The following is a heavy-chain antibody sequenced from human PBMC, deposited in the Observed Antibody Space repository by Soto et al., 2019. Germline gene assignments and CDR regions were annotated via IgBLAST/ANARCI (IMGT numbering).Heavy chain of an antibody. Sequence: LTCAIYGASLGGFHWTWLRQAPGKGLEWIGELIHGGSTNYNPSLKSRVSFSLDTSKNQFSLHLMSVTAADTAVYYCARSPLGYDYVRQTWREVGDSFDIWGRGTMVTVSS. CDR2: LIHGGST. CDR1: GASLGGFH. CDR3: ARSPLGYDYVRQTWREVGDSFDI. V-gene: IGHV4-34*12. J-gene: IGHJ3*02. D-gene: IGHD3-16*01.